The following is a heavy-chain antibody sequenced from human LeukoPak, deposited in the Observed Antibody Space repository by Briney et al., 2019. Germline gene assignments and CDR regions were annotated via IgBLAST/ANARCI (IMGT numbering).Heavy chain of an antibody. Sequence: GGSLRLSCAVSGFTFSRHWMHWVRQAPGKGLVWVSGIHADGSGTDYADFVKGRFTISRDNAKNMLYLDMNSLRADDTAVYYCARDRPNNWFDPWGQGTLVTVSS. J-gene: IGHJ5*02. V-gene: IGHV3-74*01. CDR3: ARDRPNNWFDP. CDR1: GFTFSRHW. CDR2: IHADGSGT.